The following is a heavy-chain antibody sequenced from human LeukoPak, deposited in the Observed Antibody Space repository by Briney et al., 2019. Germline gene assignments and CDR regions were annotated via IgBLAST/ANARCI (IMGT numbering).Heavy chain of an antibody. Sequence: QPGGSLRLSCAASGFTFSSYAMSWVRQAPGKGLEWVSAISGSGGSTYYADSVKGRFTISRDNSKNTLYLQMNRLRAEDTAVYYCAKLLMPGYSSSWYDYWGQGTLVTVSS. D-gene: IGHD6-13*01. CDR3: AKLLMPGYSSSWYDY. CDR1: GFTFSSYA. CDR2: ISGSGGST. J-gene: IGHJ4*02. V-gene: IGHV3-23*01.